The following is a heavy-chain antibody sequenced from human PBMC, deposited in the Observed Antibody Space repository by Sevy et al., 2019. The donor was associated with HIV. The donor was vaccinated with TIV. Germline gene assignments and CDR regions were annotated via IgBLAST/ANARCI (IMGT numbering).Heavy chain of an antibody. Sequence: GGSLRFSCAASGFTFSTYTMNWVRQAPGKGLEWVSAISGSGGSTYYADSVKGRFTISRDKSKNTLYLQMNNLRAEDTAVYYCAKGDSTFYGMDVRGQGTTVTVSS. D-gene: IGHD6-13*01. CDR2: ISGSGGST. CDR3: AKGDSTFYGMDV. J-gene: IGHJ6*02. CDR1: GFTFSTYT. V-gene: IGHV3-23*01.